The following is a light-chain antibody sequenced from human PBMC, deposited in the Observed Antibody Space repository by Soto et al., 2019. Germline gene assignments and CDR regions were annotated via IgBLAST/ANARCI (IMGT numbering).Light chain of an antibody. CDR2: DAS. J-gene: IGKJ5*01. CDR3: QRRSSWPIT. Sequence: EIVSTQSPATVSMSPGERATLSCRASQSVNSHLAWYQQKPGQAPTLLISDASNRATGIPARFSGSGSGTDFTLTINSLEPEDFAVYYCQRRSSWPITFGQGTRLEIK. V-gene: IGKV3-11*01. CDR1: QSVNSH.